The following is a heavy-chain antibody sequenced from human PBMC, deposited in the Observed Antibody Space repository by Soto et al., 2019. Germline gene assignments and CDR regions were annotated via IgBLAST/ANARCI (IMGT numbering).Heavy chain of an antibody. CDR1: SGSISSSNW. D-gene: IGHD2-2*01. CDR3: ARIPNPCSSTSCYPHWFDP. V-gene: IGHV4-4*02. Sequence: SETLSLTCAVSSGSISSSNWWSWVRQPPGKGLEWIGEIYHSGSTNYNPSLKSRLTITKDTSKNQVVLTMTNMDPVDTATYYCARIPNPCSSTSCYPHWFDPWGQGTLVTAPQ. J-gene: IGHJ5*02. CDR2: IYHSGST.